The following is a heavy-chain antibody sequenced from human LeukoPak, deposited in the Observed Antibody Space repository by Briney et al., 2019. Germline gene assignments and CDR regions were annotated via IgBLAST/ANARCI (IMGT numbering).Heavy chain of an antibody. CDR3: ARVGGSEDIVLMVYATFDY. V-gene: IGHV1-2*02. Sequence: GASVKVSCKASGYTFTGYYMHWVRQAPGQGLEWTGWINPNSGGTNYAQKFQGRVTMTRDTSISTAYMELSRLGSDDTAVYYCARVGGSEDIVLMVYATFDYWGQGTLVTVSS. CDR2: INPNSGGT. D-gene: IGHD2-8*01. J-gene: IGHJ4*02. CDR1: GYTFTGYY.